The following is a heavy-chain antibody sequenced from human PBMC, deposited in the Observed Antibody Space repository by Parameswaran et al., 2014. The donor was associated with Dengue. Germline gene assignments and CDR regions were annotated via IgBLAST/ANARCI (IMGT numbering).Heavy chain of an antibody. Sequence: VRQMPGKGLVWVSRINSDGSSTSYADSVKGRFTISRDNAKNTLYLQMNSLRAEDTAVYYCAHVKNYAFDIWGQGTMVTVSS. CDR2: INSDGSST. D-gene: IGHD1-7*01. CDR3: AHVKNYAFDI. V-gene: IGHV3-74*01. J-gene: IGHJ3*02.